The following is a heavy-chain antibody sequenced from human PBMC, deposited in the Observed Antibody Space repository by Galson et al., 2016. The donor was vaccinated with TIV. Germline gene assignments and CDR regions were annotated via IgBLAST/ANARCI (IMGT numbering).Heavy chain of an antibody. V-gene: IGHV1-69*04. CDR2: INPAVGLI. Sequence: SCKASGGTFSSYDISWLRQIPGQGFEWMGRINPAVGLIKYAERFQGRFTITAAYMELSSLRSEDTAVYYCSSASHLVPTVHHYWGQGTLVTVSS. D-gene: IGHD3-3*02. J-gene: IGHJ4*02. CDR3: SSASHLVPTVHHY. CDR1: GGTFSSYD.